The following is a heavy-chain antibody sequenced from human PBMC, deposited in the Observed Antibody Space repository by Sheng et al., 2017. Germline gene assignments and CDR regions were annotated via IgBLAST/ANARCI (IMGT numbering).Heavy chain of an antibody. J-gene: IGHJ3*02. CDR3: AREWGGTHDGFDI. V-gene: IGHV3-48*03. D-gene: IGHD1-7*01. Sequence: EVQLVESGGGLEQPGGSLRLSCKASGFTFSDYEMNWVRQAPGKGLEWVSYISNRDRTTYYVESVKGRFTISRDNTKNSLYLEMNSLRVEDTAVYYCAREWGGTHDGFDIWGQGTMVTVSS. CDR2: ISNRDRTT. CDR1: GFTFSDYE.